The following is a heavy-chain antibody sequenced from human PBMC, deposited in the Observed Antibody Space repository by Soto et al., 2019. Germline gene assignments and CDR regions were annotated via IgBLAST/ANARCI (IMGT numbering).Heavy chain of an antibody. J-gene: IGHJ4*02. D-gene: IGHD5-18*01. CDR3: ATESGSTYGYFDH. V-gene: IGHV4-30-4*01. CDR1: GGSVTSDEDY. CDR2: ISNSGGT. Sequence: SETLSLTCTVSGGSVTSDEDYWTWIRQSPGKGLEWIGYISNSGGTGYNPSLKTRLSMSVDRSKNQFTLRLTSVTAADTAVYFCATESGSTYGYFDHWGQGTQVTVSS.